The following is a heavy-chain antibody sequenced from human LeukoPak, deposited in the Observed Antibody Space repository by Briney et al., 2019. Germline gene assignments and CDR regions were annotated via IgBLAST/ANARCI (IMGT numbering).Heavy chain of an antibody. D-gene: IGHD2-2*01. CDR2: FDPEDGET. CDR1: GYTLTELS. J-gene: IGHJ4*02. Sequence: GASVKVSCKVSGYTLTELSIHWVRQAPGKGLEWMGGFDPEDGETIYAQKFQGRVTMTEDTSTDTAYMELRSLRSDDTAVYYCARAGGGIVVVPAASALFDYWGQGTLVTVSS. CDR3: ARAGGGIVVVPAASALFDY. V-gene: IGHV1-24*01.